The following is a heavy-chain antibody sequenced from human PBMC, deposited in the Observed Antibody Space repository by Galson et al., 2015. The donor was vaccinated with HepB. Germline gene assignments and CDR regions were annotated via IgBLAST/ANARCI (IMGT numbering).Heavy chain of an antibody. CDR1: GGTFSSYA. CDR3: ARDQIAVAPEPTSADFDY. Sequence: SVKVSCKASGGTFSSYAISWVRQAPGQGLEWMGITNPSGGSTSYAQKFQGRVTMTRDTSTSTVYMELSSLRSEDTAVYYCARDQIAVAPEPTSADFDYWGQGTLVTVSS. V-gene: IGHV1-46*01. J-gene: IGHJ4*02. CDR2: TNPSGGST. D-gene: IGHD6-19*01.